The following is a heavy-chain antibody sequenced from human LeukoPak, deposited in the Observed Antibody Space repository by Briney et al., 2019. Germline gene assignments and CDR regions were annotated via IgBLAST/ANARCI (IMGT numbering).Heavy chain of an antibody. D-gene: IGHD6-6*01. CDR1: GGSLSSYA. V-gene: IGHV1-69*04. J-gene: IGHJ5*02. Sequence: SAKDSCKASGGSLSSYAISSVRHAPGQGLEWMGRIIPIFGIANYAQKLQGRVTITADKSTSTAYMELSSLRSEDTAVYYCARSRPYSSSSCAWFDPWGQGTLVTVSS. CDR3: ARSRPYSSSSCAWFDP. CDR2: IIPIFGIA.